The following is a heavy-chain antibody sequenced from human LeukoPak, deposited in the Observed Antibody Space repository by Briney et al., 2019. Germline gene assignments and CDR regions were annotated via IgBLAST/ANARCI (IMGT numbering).Heavy chain of an antibody. D-gene: IGHD1-14*01. V-gene: IGHV1-2*06. J-gene: IGHJ3*02. CDR2: INPNSGGT. CDR3: ARGPTVPLLRKTEDLDASDI. Sequence: ASVKVSCKASGYTFTGYYMHWVRQAPGQGLEWMGRINPNSGGTNYAQKFQGRVTMTRDTSISTAYMELSSLRSEDTAVYYCARGPTVPLLRKTEDLDASDIWGQGTMVTVSS. CDR1: GYTFTGYY.